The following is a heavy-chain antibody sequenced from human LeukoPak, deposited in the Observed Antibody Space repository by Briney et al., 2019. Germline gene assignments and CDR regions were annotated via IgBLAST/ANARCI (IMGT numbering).Heavy chain of an antibody. CDR3: ARDEARTGYIHY. CDR2: IYISGTT. D-gene: IGHD3-9*01. J-gene: IGHJ4*02. V-gene: IGHV4-4*07. Sequence: PSETLSLTCTVSGGSISSYYWSWVRQPAGKGLEWIGRIYISGTTNYNPSLKSRTTMSLDTSKNQLSLRLTSVTAADTAVYYCARDEARTGYIHYWGQGTLITVSS. CDR1: GGSISSYY.